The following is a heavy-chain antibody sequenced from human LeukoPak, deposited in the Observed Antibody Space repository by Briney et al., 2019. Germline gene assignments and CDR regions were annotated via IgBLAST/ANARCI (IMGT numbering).Heavy chain of an antibody. D-gene: IGHD6-13*01. CDR2: IYYSGST. Sequence: SQTLSLTCTVSGGSISSGDYYWSWMRQPPGKGLEWIGYIYYSGSTYYNPSLKSRVTISVDTSKNQFSLKLSSVTAADTAVYYCARVGSSWDLVFDYWGQGTLVTVSS. V-gene: IGHV4-30-4*01. CDR3: ARVGSSWDLVFDY. J-gene: IGHJ4*02. CDR1: GGSISSGDYY.